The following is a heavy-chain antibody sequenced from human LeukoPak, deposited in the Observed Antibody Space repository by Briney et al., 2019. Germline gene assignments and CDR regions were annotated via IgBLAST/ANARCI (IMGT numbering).Heavy chain of an antibody. CDR2: ISSSSSYI. V-gene: IGHV3-21*01. CDR1: GFTFSSYS. D-gene: IGHD2-2*01. CDR3: ARGSPGYCSSTSCHPPTDY. Sequence: GGSLRLSCAASGFTFSSYSMNWVRQAPGKGLEWVSSISSSSSYIYYADSVKGRFTISRDNAKNSLYLQMNSLRAEDTAVYYCARGSPGYCSSTSCHPPTDYWGQGTLVTVSS. J-gene: IGHJ4*02.